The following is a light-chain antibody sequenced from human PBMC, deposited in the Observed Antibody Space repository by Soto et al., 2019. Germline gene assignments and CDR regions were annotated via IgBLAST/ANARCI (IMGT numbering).Light chain of an antibody. CDR1: SSNIGANT. V-gene: IGLV1-44*01. J-gene: IGLJ2*01. CDR2: FGS. CDR3: SAWDDSLNGVV. Sequence: QSVLTQSPSASGTPGQRVTISCSGSSSNIGANTFNWYQQLPGTAPKLLIFFGSHRPSGVSDRFSGSKSGSSASLAISGIQSEDEAEYYCSAWDDSLNGVVFGGGTKLTVL.